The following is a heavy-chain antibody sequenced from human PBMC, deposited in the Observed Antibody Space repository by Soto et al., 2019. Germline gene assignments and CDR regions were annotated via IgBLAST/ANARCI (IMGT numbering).Heavy chain of an antibody. V-gene: IGHV4-34*01. CDR3: AGSLGELSSLPISHSSGYQGFDY. Sequence: SETLSLTCAVYGGSFIGYYWSCVRHPPFKWLEWIVEINHSGSTNYNPSLKSRVTISVDTSKNQFSLKLSSVTAADTAVYYCAGSLGELSSLPISHSSGYQGFDYWGQGTLVTVSS. J-gene: IGHJ4*02. CDR1: GGSFIGYY. CDR2: INHSGST. D-gene: IGHD3-16*02.